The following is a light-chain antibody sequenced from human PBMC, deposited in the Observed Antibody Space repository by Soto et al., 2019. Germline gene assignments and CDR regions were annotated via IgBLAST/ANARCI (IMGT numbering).Light chain of an antibody. V-gene: IGLV2-23*01. J-gene: IGLJ1*01. CDR2: EDS. CDR3: CSYAGSTTLDV. CDR1: SNDVGSYDL. Sequence: QSALTQPASVSGSPGQSITISCTGTSNDVGSYDLVSWFQQRPGKAPKLMIYEDSQRPSGVSNRFSGSKSGNTASLTISGLQADDEADYYCCSYAGSTTLDVFGTGTKLTVL.